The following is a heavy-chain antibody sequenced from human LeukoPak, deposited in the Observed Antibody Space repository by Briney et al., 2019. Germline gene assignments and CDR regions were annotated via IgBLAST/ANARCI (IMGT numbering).Heavy chain of an antibody. CDR3: ARHGCSSTSCYDNWFDP. CDR2: MYYRGNT. J-gene: IGHJ5*02. V-gene: IGHV4-39*01. D-gene: IGHD2-2*01. Sequence: SETLSLTCTVSGGSISNTAYYWGWIRQPPGKGLEWIGNMYYRGNTYYNPSLKSRVTISADTSKNQFSLKLSSVTAADTAVYYCARHGCSSTSCYDNWFDPWGQGTLVTVSS. CDR1: GGSISNTAYY.